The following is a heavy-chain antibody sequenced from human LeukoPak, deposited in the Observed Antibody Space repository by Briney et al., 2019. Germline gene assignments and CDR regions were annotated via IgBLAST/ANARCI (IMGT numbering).Heavy chain of an antibody. D-gene: IGHD1-1*01. V-gene: IGHV3-48*03. CDR1: GLTFSRYE. CDR3: ARDTTGDNGFDI. J-gene: IGHJ3*02. CDR2: ISSSGSIV. Sequence: GGSLRLSCAASGLTFSRYEMNWVRQAPGRGLEWVSYISSSGSIVYYADSVKGRFTISRDNAKNSLYLQMNSLRAEDTAVYYCARDTTGDNGFDIWGQGTMVTVSS.